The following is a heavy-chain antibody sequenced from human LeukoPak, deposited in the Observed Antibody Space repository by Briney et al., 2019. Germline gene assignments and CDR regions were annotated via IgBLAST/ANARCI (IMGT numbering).Heavy chain of an antibody. CDR3: ARDVLAAPGTFDY. CDR2: IYYSGST. J-gene: IGHJ4*02. Sequence: SETLSLTCTVSGGSISSSSYYWGWIRQPPGKGLEWIGSIYYSGSTYYNPSLKSRVTISVDTSKNQFSLKLSSVTAADTAVYYCARDVLAAPGTFDYWGQGALVTVSS. V-gene: IGHV4-39*07. D-gene: IGHD6-13*01. CDR1: GGSISSSSYY.